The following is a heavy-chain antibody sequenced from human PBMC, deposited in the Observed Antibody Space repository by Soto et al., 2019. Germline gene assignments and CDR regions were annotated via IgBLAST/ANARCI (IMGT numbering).Heavy chain of an antibody. J-gene: IGHJ3*02. D-gene: IGHD3-10*01. Sequence: QITLKESGPTLVKPTQTLTLTCTFSGFSLSTSGVGVGWIRQPPGKALEWLALIYWDDDKRYSPSLKSRLTITNDTTKNLVVLTMTNIDSVDTATYYCAHIPFGVGAFDIWGQGTMVTVSS. CDR2: IYWDDDK. CDR3: AHIPFGVGAFDI. V-gene: IGHV2-5*02. CDR1: GFSLSTSGVG.